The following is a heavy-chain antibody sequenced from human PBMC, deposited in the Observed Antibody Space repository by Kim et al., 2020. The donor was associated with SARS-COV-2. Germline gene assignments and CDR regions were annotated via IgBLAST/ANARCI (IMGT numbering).Heavy chain of an antibody. Sequence: ASVKVSCKASGYTFTSYAMHWVRQAPGQRLEWMGWINAGNGNTKYSQKFQGRVTITRDTSASTAYMDLSSLRSEDTAVYYCGFGELLLIFDYWGQGTLVTVSS. CDR3: GFGELLLIFDY. V-gene: IGHV1-3*01. CDR1: GYTFTSYA. CDR2: INAGNGNT. D-gene: IGHD3-10*01. J-gene: IGHJ4*02.